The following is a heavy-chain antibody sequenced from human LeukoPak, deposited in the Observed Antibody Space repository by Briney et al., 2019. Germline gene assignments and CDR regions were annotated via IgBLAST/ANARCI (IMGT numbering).Heavy chain of an antibody. CDR1: GFTFTRFN. Sequence: GGSLRLSCAASGFTFTRFNMNWVRQAPGKGLELVSSISTSGTYIYYADSVKGRFTISRDNAKNSLYLQMNSLRAEDTAVYYCARPFYYDSNGGEGMDVWGQGSTVALSS. CDR2: ISTSGTYI. J-gene: IGHJ6*02. CDR3: ARPFYYDSNGGEGMDV. D-gene: IGHD3-22*01. V-gene: IGHV3-21*06.